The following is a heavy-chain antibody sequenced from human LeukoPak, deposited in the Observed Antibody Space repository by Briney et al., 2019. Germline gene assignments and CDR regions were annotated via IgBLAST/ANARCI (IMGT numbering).Heavy chain of an antibody. V-gene: IGHV3-64*01. CDR2: INGNGDYT. CDR3: ARDLFSGAEMATLDY. Sequence: GGSLRLSCAASGFVFSTYALHWVRHVPGKGLEYVSGINGNGDYTDYANSVKGRFTISRDNFKNTVYLQMGSLRAEDMAVYYCARDLFSGAEMATLDYWGQGTPVTVSS. CDR1: GFVFSTYA. D-gene: IGHD5-24*01. J-gene: IGHJ4*02.